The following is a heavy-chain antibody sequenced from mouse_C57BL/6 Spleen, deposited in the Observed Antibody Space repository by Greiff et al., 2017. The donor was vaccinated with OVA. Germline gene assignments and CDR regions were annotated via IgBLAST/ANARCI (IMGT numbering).Heavy chain of an antibody. Sequence: EVKVEESGGGLVKPGGSLKLSCAASGFTFSSYAMSWVRQTPEKRLEWVATISDGGSYTYYPDNVKGRFTISRDNAKNNLYLQMSHLKSEDTAMYYCARGEDWFAYWGQGTLVTVSA. V-gene: IGHV5-4*03. CDR2: ISDGGSYT. CDR1: GFTFSSYA. D-gene: IGHD2-13*01. CDR3: ARGEDWFAY. J-gene: IGHJ3*01.